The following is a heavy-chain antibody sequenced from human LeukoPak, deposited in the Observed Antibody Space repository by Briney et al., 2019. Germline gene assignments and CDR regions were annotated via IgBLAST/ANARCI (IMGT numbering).Heavy chain of an antibody. V-gene: IGHV3-30-3*01. CDR3: AKDGYYYDSSGYWFDP. Sequence: GGSLRLSCAASGFTFSSYAMHWVRQAPGKGLEWVAVISYDGSDKYYADSVKGRFTISRDNSKNTLYLQMNSLRAEDTALYYCAKDGYYYDSSGYWFDPWGQGTLVTVSS. D-gene: IGHD3-22*01. CDR2: ISYDGSDK. CDR1: GFTFSSYA. J-gene: IGHJ5*02.